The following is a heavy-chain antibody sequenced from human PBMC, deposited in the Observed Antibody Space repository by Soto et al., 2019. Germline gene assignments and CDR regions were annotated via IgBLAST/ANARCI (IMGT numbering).Heavy chain of an antibody. CDR3: ARQYGDSLFDY. V-gene: IGHV1-3*01. J-gene: IGHJ4*02. D-gene: IGHD4-17*01. Sequence: ASAQVSCKASGYTFTSYALHSVRRAPGQRLEWMGWINAGNGNTKYSQKFQGRVTITRDTSASTAYTELSSLRSEDTAVYYCARQYGDSLFDYWGQGALVTVSS. CDR2: INAGNGNT. CDR1: GYTFTSYA.